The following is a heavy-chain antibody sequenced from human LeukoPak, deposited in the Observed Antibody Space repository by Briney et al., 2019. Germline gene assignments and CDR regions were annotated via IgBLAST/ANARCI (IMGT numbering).Heavy chain of an antibody. V-gene: IGHV3-74*01. Sequence: GGSLRLSCAASGFTFSTYWMHWARQDPGKGLVWVSRINSDGSNTIYADSVKGRFTISRDNAKNTLYLQMNSLRPEDTAVYYCVSGVSIWLGNAFDFWGQGTMVTVSS. CDR2: INSDGSNT. D-gene: IGHD3-10*01. CDR3: VSGVSIWLGNAFDF. J-gene: IGHJ3*01. CDR1: GFTFSTYW.